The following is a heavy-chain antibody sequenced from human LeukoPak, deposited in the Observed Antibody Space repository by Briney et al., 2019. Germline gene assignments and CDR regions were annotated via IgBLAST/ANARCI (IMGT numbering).Heavy chain of an antibody. V-gene: IGHV4-34*01. CDR1: GGSFSGYY. J-gene: IGHJ4*02. D-gene: IGHD3-10*01. CDR2: INHSGST. Sequence: PSETLSLTCAVYGGSFSGYYWSWFRQPPGKGPEWIGEINHSGSTNYNPSLKSRVTISVDTSKNQFSLKLSSVTAADTAVYYCARLGERYYYGSGSYAFSYYFDYWGQGTLVTVSS. CDR3: ARLGERYYYGSGSYAFSYYFDY.